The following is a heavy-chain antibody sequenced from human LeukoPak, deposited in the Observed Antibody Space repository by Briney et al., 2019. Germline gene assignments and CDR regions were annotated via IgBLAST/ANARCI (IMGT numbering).Heavy chain of an antibody. Sequence: GGPLRLSCAASGFTFSSYSMNWVRQAPGKGLEGVSYISSSSSTIYYADFVKGRFTISRDNAQNSLYLQMSSLSADDTAVYYCARDSTMHDAFDIWGQGTMVTVSS. V-gene: IGHV3-48*01. D-gene: IGHD4/OR15-4a*01. CDR1: GFTFSSYS. CDR2: ISSSSSTI. CDR3: ARDSTMHDAFDI. J-gene: IGHJ3*02.